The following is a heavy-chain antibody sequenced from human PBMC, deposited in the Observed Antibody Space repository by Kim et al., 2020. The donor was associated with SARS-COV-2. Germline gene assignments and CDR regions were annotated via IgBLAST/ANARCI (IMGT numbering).Heavy chain of an antibody. CDR1: GGSVSSGSYY. V-gene: IGHV4-61*01. D-gene: IGHD6-13*01. CDR3: ARGGHGVAAAGTSNWF. Sequence: SETLSLTCTVSGGSVSSGSYYWSWIRQPPGKGLEWIGYIYYSGSTNYNPSLKSRVTISVDTSKNQFSLKLSSVTAADTAAYYCARGGHGVAAAGTSNWF. J-gene: IGHJ5*01. CDR2: IYYSGST.